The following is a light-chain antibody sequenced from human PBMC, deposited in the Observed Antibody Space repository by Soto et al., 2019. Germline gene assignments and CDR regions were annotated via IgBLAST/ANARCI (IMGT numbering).Light chain of an antibody. V-gene: IGLV2-14*03. Sequence: QSALTQPASVSGSLGQSITISCTGTSSDVGGYNYVSWYQQHPGKAPKLMIYDVINRPSGVSNRFSGSKSGNSASLTISGLQAEDEADYYCSSYTSSSTYVVFGGGTKLTVL. CDR2: DVI. CDR1: SSDVGGYNY. CDR3: SSYTSSSTYVV. J-gene: IGLJ2*01.